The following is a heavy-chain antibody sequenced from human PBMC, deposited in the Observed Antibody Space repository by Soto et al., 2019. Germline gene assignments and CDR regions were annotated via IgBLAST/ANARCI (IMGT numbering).Heavy chain of an antibody. J-gene: IGHJ5*02. Sequence: GGSLRLSCAASGFTFSSYAMSWVRQAPGKGLEWVSAISGSGGSTYYADSVKGRFTISRDNSKNTLYLQMNSLRAEDTAVYYCAKVPSTTICGVVIRCVWFGPWGQGTLVTV. CDR3: AKVPSTTICGVVIRCVWFGP. D-gene: IGHD3-3*01. V-gene: IGHV3-23*01. CDR1: GFTFSSYA. CDR2: ISGSGGST.